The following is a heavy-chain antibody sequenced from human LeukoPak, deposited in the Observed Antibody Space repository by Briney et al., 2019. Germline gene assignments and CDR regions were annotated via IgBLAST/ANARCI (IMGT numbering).Heavy chain of an antibody. D-gene: IGHD4/OR15-4a*01. CDR1: GFDFTTYW. J-gene: IGHJ3*01. V-gene: IGHV5-51*01. CDR2: VYPGDSDT. Sequence: GESLKISCQGSGFDFTTYWIGWVRQMPGKGLEWMGIVYPGDSDTRYSPSFQGQVTISADRSISTAYLQRNSLKASDTAMYFCARQPGTGANRNAFDLWGQGTKVTVSS. CDR3: ARQPGTGANRNAFDL.